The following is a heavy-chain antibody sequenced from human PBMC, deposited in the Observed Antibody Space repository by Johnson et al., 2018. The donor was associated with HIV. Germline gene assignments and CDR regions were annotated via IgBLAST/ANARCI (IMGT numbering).Heavy chain of an antibody. J-gene: IGHJ3*02. CDR2: IRYDGSNK. CDR3: AKDISDILTGGTADGVDI. D-gene: IGHD3-9*01. V-gene: IGHV3-30*02. CDR1: GFTFSSYG. Sequence: QVQLVESGGGVVQPGGSLRLSCAASGFTFSSYGMHWVRQAPGKGLEWVAFIRYDGSNKYYADSVKGRFTISRDNSKNTLYLQMNSLRAEDTALYYCAKDISDILTGGTADGVDIWGQGTMVTVSS.